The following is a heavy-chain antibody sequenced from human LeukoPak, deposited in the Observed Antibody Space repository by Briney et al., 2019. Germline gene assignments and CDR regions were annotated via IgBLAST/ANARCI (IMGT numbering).Heavy chain of an antibody. V-gene: IGHV3-21*04. Sequence: GGSLTLSCAASGFTFSSYSMNWVRQAPGKGLEWVSSISSRSSYIYYADSVRGRFTISRDYAKNSLYLQMNSLRAEDTAVYYCAKASAMIVVVSKHFDYWGQGTLVTVSS. CDR2: ISSRSSYI. D-gene: IGHD3-22*01. CDR1: GFTFSSYS. J-gene: IGHJ4*02. CDR3: AKASAMIVVVSKHFDY.